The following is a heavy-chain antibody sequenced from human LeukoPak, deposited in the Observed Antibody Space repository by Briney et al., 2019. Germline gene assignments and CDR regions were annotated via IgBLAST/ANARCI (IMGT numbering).Heavy chain of an antibody. CDR2: IYWNGAK. J-gene: IGHJ3*02. CDR1: GLSRNSDGVG. Sequence: SGPTLVKPTQTLALTCTFSGLSRNSDGVGVGWIRQPPGKALEWLALIYWNGAKRYSPSLKSRLTITKDTSKNQVVLTMTNMDPVDTVTYYCAHSLYSGTYYAFDIWGQGTMVTVSS. D-gene: IGHD1-26*01. V-gene: IGHV2-5*01. CDR3: AHSLYSGTYYAFDI.